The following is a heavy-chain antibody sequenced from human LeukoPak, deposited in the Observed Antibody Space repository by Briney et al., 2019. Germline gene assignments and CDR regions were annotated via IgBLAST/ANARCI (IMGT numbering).Heavy chain of an antibody. CDR1: GYTFTGYY. Sequence: ASVKVSCKASGYTFTGYYMHWVRQAPGQGLEWMGWINPNSGGTNYAQKFQGRVTMTRDTSISTAYMELSRLRSDDKAVYYCARGSLQLWHGGLVDYWGQGTLVTVSS. V-gene: IGHV1-2*02. D-gene: IGHD5-18*01. J-gene: IGHJ4*02. CDR2: INPNSGGT. CDR3: ARGSLQLWHGGLVDY.